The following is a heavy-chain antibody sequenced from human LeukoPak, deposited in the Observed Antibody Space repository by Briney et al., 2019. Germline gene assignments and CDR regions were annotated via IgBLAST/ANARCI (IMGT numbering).Heavy chain of an antibody. J-gene: IGHJ4*02. CDR1: GFTVSSNY. D-gene: IGHD1-1*01. V-gene: IGHV3-53*01. CDR2: IYSGGNT. Sequence: GRSLRLSCAASGFTVSSNYMGWVRQAPGKGLEYVSVIYSGGNTYYAGSVKGRFTISRDNSKNTVYLQMNSLRAEDTTVFYCARLVATTGRLYFDYWGQGTLVTVSS. CDR3: ARLVATTGRLYFDY.